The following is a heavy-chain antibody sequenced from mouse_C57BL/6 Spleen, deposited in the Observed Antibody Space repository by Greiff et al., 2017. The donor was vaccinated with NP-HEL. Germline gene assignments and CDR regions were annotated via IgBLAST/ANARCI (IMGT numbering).Heavy chain of an antibody. D-gene: IGHD1-1*01. Sequence: QVQLQQPGAELVKPGASVKLSCKASGYTFTSYWMQWVKQRPGQGLEWIGEIDPSDSYTNYNQKFKGKATLTVDTSSSTAYMQLSSLTSEDSAVYDCARRGTLLLRYFDVWGTGTTVTVSS. J-gene: IGHJ1*03. CDR3: ARRGTLLLRYFDV. CDR2: IDPSDSYT. V-gene: IGHV1-50*01. CDR1: GYTFTSYW.